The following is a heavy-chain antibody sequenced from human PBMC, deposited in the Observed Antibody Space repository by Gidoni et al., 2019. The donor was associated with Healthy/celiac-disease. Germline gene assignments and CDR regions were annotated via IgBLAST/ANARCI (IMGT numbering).Heavy chain of an antibody. CDR1: GGSFRGYY. CDR3: ARGPQRDVIIVVVPAATGHNWFDP. CDR2: INHSGST. D-gene: IGHD2-2*01. J-gene: IGHJ5*02. Sequence: QVQLQQWGAGLLKPSETLSLTCAVYGGSFRGYYWSWIRQPPGKGLEGIGEINHSGSTNYNPSLKSRVTISVDTSKNQFSLKLSSVTAADTAVYYCARGPQRDVIIVVVPAATGHNWFDPWGQGTLVTVSS. V-gene: IGHV4-34*01.